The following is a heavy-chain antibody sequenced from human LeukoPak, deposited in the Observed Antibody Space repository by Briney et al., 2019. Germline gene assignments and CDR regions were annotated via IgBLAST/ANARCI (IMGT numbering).Heavy chain of an antibody. CDR3: ARAPTRSSDLVTGYLFDY. J-gene: IGHJ4*02. CDR1: GGSISSYY. V-gene: IGHV4-59*01. Sequence: PSETLSLTCTVSGGSISSYYWSWIRQPPGKGLEWIGYIYYSGSTNYNPSLKSRVTISVDTSKNQFSLKLSSVTAADTAVYYCARAPTRSSDLVTGYLFDYRGQGTLVTVSS. CDR2: IYYSGST. D-gene: IGHD3-9*01.